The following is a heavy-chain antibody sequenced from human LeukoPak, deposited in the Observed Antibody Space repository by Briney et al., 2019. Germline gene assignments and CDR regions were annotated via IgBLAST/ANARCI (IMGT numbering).Heavy chain of an antibody. CDR3: ARHPGMAMVFPPDY. CDR1: GLTVSSNC. V-gene: IGHV3-53*01. Sequence: GGSLRLSCAASGLTVSSNCMSWVRQAPGKGLEWVSFIYSGGSTYYTDSVKGRFTISRDNSKNTLYLQMNSLRAEDTAMYYCARHPGMAMVFPPDYWGQGTLVTVSS. D-gene: IGHD5-18*01. J-gene: IGHJ4*02. CDR2: IYSGGST.